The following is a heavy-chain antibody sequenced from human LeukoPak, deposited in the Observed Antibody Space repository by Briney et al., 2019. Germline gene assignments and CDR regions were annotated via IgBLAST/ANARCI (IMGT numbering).Heavy chain of an antibody. CDR2: INPSGGST. D-gene: IGHD3-9*01. CDR3: ARIGSGYPFDY. CDR1: GYSFTNYG. J-gene: IGHJ4*02. Sequence: ASVKVSCKASGYSFTNYGISWVRQAPGQGLEWMGVINPSGGSTSYAPKFQGRVTMTRDTSTSTLYMELSSLRSDDTAMFYCARIGSGYPFDYWGQGTLVTVSS. V-gene: IGHV1-46*01.